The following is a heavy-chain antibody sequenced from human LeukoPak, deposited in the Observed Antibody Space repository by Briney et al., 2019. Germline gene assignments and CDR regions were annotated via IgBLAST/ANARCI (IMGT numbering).Heavy chain of an antibody. CDR3: ARGEGSPRAYDYVWGSYRRTLSFDY. CDR1: GGSISSYY. V-gene: IGHV4-59*12. Sequence: SETLSLTCTVSGGSISSYYWSWIRQPPGKGLEWIGYIYYSGSTNYNPSLKSRVTISVDTSKNQFSLKLSSVTAADTAVYYCARGEGSPRAYDYVWGSYRRTLSFDYWGQGTLVTVSS. J-gene: IGHJ4*02. D-gene: IGHD3-16*02. CDR2: IYYSGST.